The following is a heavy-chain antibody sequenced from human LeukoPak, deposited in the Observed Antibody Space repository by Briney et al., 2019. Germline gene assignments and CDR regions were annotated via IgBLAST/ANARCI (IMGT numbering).Heavy chain of an antibody. V-gene: IGHV1-46*01. CDR1: GYSFTSYY. D-gene: IGHD5-12*01. CDR2: INPSGDNT. J-gene: IGHJ5*02. Sequence: GASVKVSCKASGYSFTSYYMHWVRQAPGQGLEWMGIINPSGDNTWYAQKFQGRVTMTRDMATSTDYMEVSSLRSEDTAVYYCARDNSVGDSAWWFDPWGQGTLVTVSS. CDR3: ARDNSVGDSAWWFDP.